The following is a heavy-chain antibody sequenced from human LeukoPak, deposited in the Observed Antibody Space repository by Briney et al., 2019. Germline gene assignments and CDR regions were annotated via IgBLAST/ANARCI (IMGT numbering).Heavy chain of an antibody. J-gene: IGHJ4*02. CDR1: GFTFSGYW. V-gene: IGHV3-7*05. CDR3: ARAKWELLTDY. Sequence: GGSLRLSCAASGFTFSGYWMSWVRQAPGKGLEWVDNIKQDGSEKYYVDSVKGRFTISRDNAKNSLYRQMNSLRAEDTAVYYCARAKWELLTDYWGQGTLVTVSS. D-gene: IGHD1-26*01. CDR2: IKQDGSEK.